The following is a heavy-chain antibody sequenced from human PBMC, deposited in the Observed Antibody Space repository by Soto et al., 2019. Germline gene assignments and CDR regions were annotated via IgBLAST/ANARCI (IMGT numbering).Heavy chain of an antibody. CDR1: GGSISSSSYY. D-gene: IGHD3-16*01. CDR2: IYYSGST. Sequence: SETLSLTCTVSGGSISSSSYYWGWIRQPPGKGLEWIGSIYYSGSTYYNPSLKSRVTISVDTSKNQFSLKLSSVTAADTAVYYCATHKELVFIRIGYFDYWGQGTLVTVYS. V-gene: IGHV4-39*01. J-gene: IGHJ4*02. CDR3: ATHKELVFIRIGYFDY.